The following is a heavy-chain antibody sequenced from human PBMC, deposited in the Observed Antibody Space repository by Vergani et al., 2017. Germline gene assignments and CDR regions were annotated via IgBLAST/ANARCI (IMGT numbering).Heavy chain of an antibody. D-gene: IGHD6-19*01. Sequence: QLQLQESGPGLVKPSETLSLTCTVSGGSISSSSYYWGWIRQPPGKGLEWIGSIYYSGSTYYNPSLKSRVTISVYTSKNQFSLKLSSVTAADTAVYYCASQDFSSGWSFGAFDIWGQGTMVTVSS. J-gene: IGHJ3*02. CDR2: IYYSGST. V-gene: IGHV4-39*01. CDR1: GGSISSSSYY. CDR3: ASQDFSSGWSFGAFDI.